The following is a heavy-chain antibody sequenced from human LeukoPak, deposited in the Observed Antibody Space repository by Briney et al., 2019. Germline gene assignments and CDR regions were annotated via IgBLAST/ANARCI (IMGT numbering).Heavy chain of an antibody. CDR2: IIPIFGTA. CDR1: GGTFSSYA. D-gene: IGHD1/OR15-1a*01. CDR3: ARGTSSPLIFGNNYWYFDL. J-gene: IGHJ2*01. V-gene: IGHV1-69*13. Sequence: ASVKVSCKASGGTFSSYAISWVRQAPGQGLEWMGGIIPIFGTANYAQKFQGRVTITADESTSTAYMELSSLRSEDTAVYYCARGTSSPLIFGNNYWYFDLWGRGTLVTVSS.